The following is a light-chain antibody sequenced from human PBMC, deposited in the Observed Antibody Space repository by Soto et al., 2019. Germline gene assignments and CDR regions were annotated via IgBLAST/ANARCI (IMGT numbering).Light chain of an antibody. CDR2: EVS. J-gene: IGLJ1*01. V-gene: IGLV2-14*01. CDR1: SSDIGGYKH. Sequence: QSALTQPASVSGSPGQSITISCTGTSSDIGGYKHVSWYQQHPGKAPKLMIYEVSNRPSGVSNRFSVSKSGNTASLTISGLQAEDEADYYCSSYTTSSTQVFGTGTKVTVL. CDR3: SSYTTSSTQV.